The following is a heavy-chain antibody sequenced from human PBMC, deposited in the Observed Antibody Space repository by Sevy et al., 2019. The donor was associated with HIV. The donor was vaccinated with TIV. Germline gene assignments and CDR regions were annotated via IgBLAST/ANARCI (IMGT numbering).Heavy chain of an antibody. Sequence: ASVKVSCKPSGGTFSNYGINWVRQAPGQGLEWMGGITPFFGTSSYAEKFQGRLTITSDESMRAGHMQLNSLTSEDTAIYYCARANAVTTRCDYIDSWGQGTLVTVSS. CDR1: GGTFSNYG. J-gene: IGHJ4*02. CDR2: ITPFFGTS. CDR3: ARANAVTTRCDYIDS. D-gene: IGHD4-17*01. V-gene: IGHV1-69*13.